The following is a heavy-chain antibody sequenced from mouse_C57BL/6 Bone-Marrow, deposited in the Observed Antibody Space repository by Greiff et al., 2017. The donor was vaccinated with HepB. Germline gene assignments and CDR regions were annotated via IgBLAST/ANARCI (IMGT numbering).Heavy chain of an antibody. CDR1: GFTFSDYG. CDR2: ISSGSSTI. D-gene: IGHD1-1*01. CDR3: ARRDYYGSSWYFDV. J-gene: IGHJ1*03. Sequence: VQLKESGGGLVKPGGSLKLSCAASGFTFSDYGMHWVRQAPEKGLEWVAYISSGSSTIYYADTVTGRFTISRDNAKNTLFLQMTSLRSEDTAMYYCARRDYYGSSWYFDVWGTGTTVTVSS. V-gene: IGHV5-17*01.